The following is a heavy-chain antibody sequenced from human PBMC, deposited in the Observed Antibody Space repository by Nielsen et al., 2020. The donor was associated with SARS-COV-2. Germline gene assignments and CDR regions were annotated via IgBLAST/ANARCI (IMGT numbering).Heavy chain of an antibody. CDR2: INSDGSST. CDR3: ARQGIVVVPAVTGGMDV. Sequence: GESLKISCAASGFTFSSYWMHWVRQAPGKGLVWVSRINSDGSSTSYADSVKGRFTISRDNAKNTLYLQMNSLRAEDTAVYYCARQGIVVVPAVTGGMDVWGQGTTVTVS. V-gene: IGHV3-74*01. CDR1: GFTFSSYW. D-gene: IGHD2-2*01. J-gene: IGHJ6*02.